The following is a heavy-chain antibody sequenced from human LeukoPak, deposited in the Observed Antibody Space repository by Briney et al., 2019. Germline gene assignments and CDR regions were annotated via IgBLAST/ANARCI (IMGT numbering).Heavy chain of an antibody. CDR3: ARDVDSGCYYSGLRFDY. J-gene: IGHJ4*02. V-gene: IGHV3-21*01. CDR2: LSSSSTNI. CDR1: GFTFSRYS. D-gene: IGHD1-26*01. Sequence: GSLRLSCVASGFTFSRYSMNWVRQAPGKGLEWVSSLSSSSTNIYYADSVKGRFTISRDNAKNSLFLQMNSLRADDTAVYYCARDVDSGCYYSGLRFDYWGQGALVTVSS.